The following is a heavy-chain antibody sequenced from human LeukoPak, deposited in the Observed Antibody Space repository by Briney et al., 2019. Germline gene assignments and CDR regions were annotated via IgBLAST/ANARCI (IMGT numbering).Heavy chain of an antibody. D-gene: IGHD5/OR15-5a*01. CDR2: IGGSGDTT. V-gene: IGHV3-23*01. CDR3: AQHMSRASHPFDY. J-gene: IGHJ4*02. CDR1: GLIFSNYV. Sequence: GGSLRLSCVASGLIFSNYVMSWVRQAPGKGLEWVSSIGGSGDTTYYADSVKGRFTISRDNSKNTLYLQMNGLRVEDTAVYYCAQHMSRASHPFDYWGQGTLVTVSS.